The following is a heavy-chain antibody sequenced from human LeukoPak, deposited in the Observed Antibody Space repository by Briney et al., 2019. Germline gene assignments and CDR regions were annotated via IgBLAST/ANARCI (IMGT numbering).Heavy chain of an antibody. Sequence: SETLSLTCTVSGGSISSYYWSWIRQPAGKGLEWIGRIYTGGSTNYNPPLKSRVTMSVDTSKNQFSLKLSSVTAADTAVHYCARDWGGDYVSSLFDPWGQGTLVTVSS. D-gene: IGHD4-17*01. CDR3: ARDWGGDYVSSLFDP. V-gene: IGHV4-4*07. J-gene: IGHJ5*02. CDR1: GGSISSYY. CDR2: IYTGGST.